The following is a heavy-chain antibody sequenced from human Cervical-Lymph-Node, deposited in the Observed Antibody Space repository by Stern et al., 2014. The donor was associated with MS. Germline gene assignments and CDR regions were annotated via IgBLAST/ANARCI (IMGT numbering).Heavy chain of an antibody. V-gene: IGHV3-7*01. Sequence: EVQLLESGGGLVQPGGSLRLSCAASGFTLSNYWMSWVRQAPGKGLEWVANIKQDGSEKYYVDSVKGRFTISRDNAKNSLHLQMNSLRAEDTAVYYCARDRVPESDMYCYFDSWGQGTLVTVSS. CDR1: GFTLSNYW. CDR2: IKQDGSEK. D-gene: IGHD2-15*01. J-gene: IGHJ4*02. CDR3: ARDRVPESDMYCYFDS.